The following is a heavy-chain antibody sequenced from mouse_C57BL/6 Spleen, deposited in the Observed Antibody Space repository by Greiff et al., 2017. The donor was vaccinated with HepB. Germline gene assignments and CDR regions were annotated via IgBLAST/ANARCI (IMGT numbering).Heavy chain of an antibody. D-gene: IGHD2-4*01. Sequence: QVQLQQPGAELVKPGASVKLSCKASGYTFTSYWMHWVKQRPGQGLEWIGMIHHNSGSTNYNEKFKSKATLTVDKSSRTAYMQLSSLTSEDSAVYYCAMVYYDYPWFAYWGQGTLVTVSA. CDR2: IHHNSGST. V-gene: IGHV1-64*01. CDR3: AMVYYDYPWFAY. CDR1: GYTFTSYW. J-gene: IGHJ3*01.